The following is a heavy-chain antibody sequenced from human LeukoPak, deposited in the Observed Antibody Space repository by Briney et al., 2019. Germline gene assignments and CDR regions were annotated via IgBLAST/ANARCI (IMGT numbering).Heavy chain of an antibody. CDR3: ARGLQYQLLKALGYYYMDV. D-gene: IGHD2-2*01. Sequence: ASVKVSCKASGGTFSSHTIAWVRQAPGQGPEWMGGIISISGTANYAQKFQGRVAITTDDSTSTAYMELSSLTSDDTAVYYCARGLQYQLLKALGYYYMDVWGEGTTVTVSS. V-gene: IGHV1-69*05. CDR1: GGTFSSHT. CDR2: IISISGTA. J-gene: IGHJ6*03.